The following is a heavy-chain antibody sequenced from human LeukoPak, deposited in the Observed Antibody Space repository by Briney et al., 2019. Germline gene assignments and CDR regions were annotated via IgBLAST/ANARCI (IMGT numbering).Heavy chain of an antibody. Sequence: GGSLRLSCAASGFTFSDHYMDWVRQAPGKGLERVGRTRNKANSYTTEYAASVKGRFTISRDDSKNSLYLQMNSLKTEDTAVYYCAREGNYYGSGSYWSVVDYWGQGTLVTVSS. CDR1: GFTFSDHY. V-gene: IGHV3-72*01. CDR2: TRNKANSYTT. J-gene: IGHJ4*02. CDR3: AREGNYYGSGSYWSVVDY. D-gene: IGHD3-10*01.